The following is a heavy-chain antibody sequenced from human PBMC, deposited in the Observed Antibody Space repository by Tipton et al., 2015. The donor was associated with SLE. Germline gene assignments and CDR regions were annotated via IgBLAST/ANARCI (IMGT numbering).Heavy chain of an antibody. J-gene: IGHJ1*01. Sequence: TLSLTCAVSGGSIGSGDCSWSWNRQPPGKGLEWIRYPYHSGSSYYNSSLKSRVTISVDRNKNRFSLRLGSVTAADTAVYYCARGERDWRQGPLVTVPS. CDR2: PYHSGSS. CDR1: GGSIGSGDCS. V-gene: IGHV4-30-2*01. CDR3: ARGERD.